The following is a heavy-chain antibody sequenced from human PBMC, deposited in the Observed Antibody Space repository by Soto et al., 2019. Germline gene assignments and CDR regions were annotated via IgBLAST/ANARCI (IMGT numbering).Heavy chain of an antibody. V-gene: IGHV4-59*01. CDR3: ARDSLIFGVEYYYYYGIDV. J-gene: IGHJ6*02. CDR2: IYYSGST. D-gene: IGHD3-3*01. Sequence: QVQLQESGPGLVKPSETLSLTCTVSGGSISSYYWSWIRQPPGKGLEWIGYIYYSGSTNYNPSLKSRVTISVDTSKNQFSLKLSSVTAADTAVYYCARDSLIFGVEYYYYYGIDVWGQGTTVTVSS. CDR1: GGSISSYY.